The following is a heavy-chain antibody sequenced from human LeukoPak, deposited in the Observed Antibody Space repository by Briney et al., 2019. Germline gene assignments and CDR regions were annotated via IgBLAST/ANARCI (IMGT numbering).Heavy chain of an antibody. Sequence: SETLSLTCTVSGVSISSGDYYWSWIRQPPGKGLEWIGYIYYSGSTYYNPSLKSRVTISVDTSKNQFSLKLSSVTAADTAVYYCARGKTDGYSLSFGYWGQGTLVTVSA. CDR2: IYYSGST. V-gene: IGHV4-30-4*08. D-gene: IGHD5-18*01. CDR1: GVSISSGDYY. CDR3: ARGKTDGYSLSFGY. J-gene: IGHJ4*02.